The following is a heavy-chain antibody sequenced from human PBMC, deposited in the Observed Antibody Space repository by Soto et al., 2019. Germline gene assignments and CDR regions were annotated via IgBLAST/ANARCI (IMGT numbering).Heavy chain of an antibody. D-gene: IGHD6-19*01. CDR2: NSRRDTGGTT. V-gene: IGHV3-49*04. CDR3: TKPTAVTGLDAFDI. J-gene: IGHJ3*02. Sequence: LRLSFTTSGFTVGDYAVSCVRQAPGRCLERVGINSRRDTGGTTEYAVAERGRSIIWSEDFKGFAYVQMNSVKAEESAVYYCTKPTAVTGLDAFDIWGQGTMVAVSS. CDR1: GFTVGDYA.